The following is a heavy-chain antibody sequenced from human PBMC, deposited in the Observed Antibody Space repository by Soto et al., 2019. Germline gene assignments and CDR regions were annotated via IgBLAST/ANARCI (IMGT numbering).Heavy chain of an antibody. D-gene: IGHD2-15*01. CDR2: ISAYNGNT. CDR3: ARKRAATGDYYYYGMDV. J-gene: IGHJ6*02. CDR1: GYTFTSYG. V-gene: IGHV1-18*01. Sequence: ASVKVSCKASGYTFTSYGISWVRQAPGQGLEWMGWISAYNGNTNYAQKLQGRVTMTTATSTSTAYMELRSLRSDDTAVYYCARKRAATGDYYYYGMDVWGQGTTVTVSS.